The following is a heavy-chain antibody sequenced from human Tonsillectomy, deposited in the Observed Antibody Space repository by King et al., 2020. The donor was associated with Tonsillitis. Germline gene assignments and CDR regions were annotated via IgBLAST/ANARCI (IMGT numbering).Heavy chain of an antibody. J-gene: IGHJ5*02. CDR1: GGSFSGYY. V-gene: IGHV4-34*01. D-gene: IGHD3-10*01. CDR3: ASLPNNYYYGSGNNNWFDP. Sequence: VQLQQWGAGLLKPSETLSLTCAVYGGSFSGYYWSWIRQPPGKGLEWIGEINHSGSTNYNPSLTSRVTISVDTSKNQFSLKLSSVTAADTAVYYCASLPNNYYYGSGNNNWFDPWGQGTLVTVSS. CDR2: INHSGST.